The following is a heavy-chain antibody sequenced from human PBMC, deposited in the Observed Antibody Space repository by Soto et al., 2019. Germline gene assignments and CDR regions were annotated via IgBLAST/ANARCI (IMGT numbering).Heavy chain of an antibody. CDR3: ATQHDRPPGTGRFAR. CDR1: GYTFTSYG. D-gene: IGHD1-1*01. Sequence: ASVKVSCKASGYTFTSYGSSWVRQAPGQGLEWMGWISAYNGNTNYAQKLQGRVTMTTDTSTSTAYMELRSLRSDDTAVYYCATQHDRPPGTGRFARWGKRNLVRLSS. CDR2: ISAYNGNT. J-gene: IGHJ5*02. V-gene: IGHV1-18*04.